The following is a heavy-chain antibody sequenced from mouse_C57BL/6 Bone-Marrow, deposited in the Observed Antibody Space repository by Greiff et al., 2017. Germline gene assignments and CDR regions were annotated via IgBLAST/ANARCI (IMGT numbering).Heavy chain of an antibody. CDR1: GYTFTSYG. J-gene: IGHJ2*01. CDR3: AREAITTGVDY. V-gene: IGHV1-81*01. Sequence: QVQLKESGAELARPGASVKLSCKASGYTFTSYGISWVKQRTGPGLEWIGEIYPRSGNTYYNEKFKGKATLTADKSSSTAYRELHSLTSEDSAVYFCAREAITTGVDYWGQGTTLTVSS. D-gene: IGHD1-1*01. CDR2: IYPRSGNT.